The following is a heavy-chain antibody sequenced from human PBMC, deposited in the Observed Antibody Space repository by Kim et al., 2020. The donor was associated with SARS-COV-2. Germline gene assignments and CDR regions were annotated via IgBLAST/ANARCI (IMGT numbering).Heavy chain of an antibody. V-gene: IGHV3-74*01. CDR3: ARDRNYYGSGSYYFRWAHFDY. D-gene: IGHD3-10*01. CDR1: GFTFSSYW. Sequence: GGSLRLSCAASGFTFSSYWMHWVRQAPGKGLVWVSRINSDGSSTSYADSVKGRFTISRDNAKNTLYLQMNSLRAEDTAVYYCARDRNYYGSGSYYFRWAHFDYWGQGTLVTVSS. CDR2: INSDGSST. J-gene: IGHJ4*02.